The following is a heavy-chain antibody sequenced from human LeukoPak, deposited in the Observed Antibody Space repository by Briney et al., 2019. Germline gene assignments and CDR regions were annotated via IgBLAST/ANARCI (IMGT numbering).Heavy chain of an antibody. Sequence: SDTLSLTCTVSNDSINNYYWSWIRQPPGKGLEWIGYFYYSGNTNYNPSLKSRVTISLDTSKNQFSLKLSSVTAADTAVYYCARKYNGYGGWIDYWAQGTLVTVPS. CDR3: ARKYNGYGGWIDY. CDR2: FYYSGNT. V-gene: IGHV4-59*07. D-gene: IGHD5-12*01. J-gene: IGHJ4*02. CDR1: NDSINNYY.